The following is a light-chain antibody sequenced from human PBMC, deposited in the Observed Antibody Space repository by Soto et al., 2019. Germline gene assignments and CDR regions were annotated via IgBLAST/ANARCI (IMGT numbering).Light chain of an antibody. CDR1: SSNIGNNY. CDR3: GTWDSSLSVGV. CDR2: DNN. V-gene: IGLV1-51*01. J-gene: IGLJ3*02. Sequence: QSVLTQPPSVSAAPGQKVTISCSGSSSNIGNNYASWYQQLPGTAPKLLISDNNKRPSGIPDRFSGSKSGTSATLGITGLQTGDEADYYCGTWDSSLSVGVFGGGTKLTVL.